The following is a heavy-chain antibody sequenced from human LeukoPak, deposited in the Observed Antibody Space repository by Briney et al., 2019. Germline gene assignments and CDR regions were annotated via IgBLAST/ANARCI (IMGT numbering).Heavy chain of an antibody. CDR1: GGSISGYY. D-gene: IGHD6-13*01. J-gene: IGHJ5*02. CDR3: ARGCSAGTPHNWFDP. Sequence: SETLSLTCTVSGGSISGYYWSWIRQPPGRGLEWIGYIYYSGSTNYNPSLKSRVTISVDTSKNQFSLKLSPVTAADTAVYYCARGCSAGTPHNWFDPWGQGTLVTVSS. CDR2: IYYSGST. V-gene: IGHV4-59*01.